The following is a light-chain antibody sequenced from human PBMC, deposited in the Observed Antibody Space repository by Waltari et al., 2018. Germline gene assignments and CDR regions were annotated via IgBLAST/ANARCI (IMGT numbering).Light chain of an antibody. J-gene: IGKJ4*01. CDR2: AAS. CDR1: QGIRTY. Sequence: DIQLTQSPSFLSASVGDRVTITCRASQGIRTYLAWYQQKPGKAPKLLIYAASTLQSGVPSRFSGSGSGTEFTLTISSLQPEDFATYYCQQVTGNPPLFGGGTNVQIK. CDR3: QQVTGNPPL. V-gene: IGKV1-9*01.